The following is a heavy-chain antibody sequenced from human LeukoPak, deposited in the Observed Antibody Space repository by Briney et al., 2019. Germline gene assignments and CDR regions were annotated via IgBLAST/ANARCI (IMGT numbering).Heavy chain of an antibody. J-gene: IGHJ5*02. V-gene: IGHV3-30*02. CDR1: GFTFRSYG. CDR2: IRYDGSNK. CDR3: ARGRFDP. Sequence: PGGSLRLSXAASGFTFRSYGMHWVRQAPGKGLEWVAFIRYDGSNKEYGDSVKGRFTISRDNLKNTLYLQMNSLRAEDTAVYYCARGRFDPWGQGTLVTVSS.